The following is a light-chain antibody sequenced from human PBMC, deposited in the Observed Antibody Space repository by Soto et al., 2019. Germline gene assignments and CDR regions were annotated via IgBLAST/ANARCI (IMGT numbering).Light chain of an antibody. V-gene: IGLV1-40*03. J-gene: IGLJ1*01. CDR1: SSNIGAGYD. CDR3: QTFDSSLRGYV. Sequence: QSALTQPPSVSGAPGQRVTISCIGSSSNIGAGYDVHWYQQLPGTAPKLLIYGHSNRPSGVPDRFSGSKSGASASLAITGLQADDEADYYCQTFDSSLRGYVFGTGTKVTV. CDR2: GHS.